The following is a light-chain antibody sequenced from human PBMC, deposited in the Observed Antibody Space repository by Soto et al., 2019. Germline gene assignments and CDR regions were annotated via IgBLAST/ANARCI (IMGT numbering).Light chain of an antibody. J-gene: IGKJ1*01. Sequence: EIVLTQSPGTLSLSPGERATLSCSASQSVSSSYLAWYQHKPGRAPRLLIDGTSSRATGIPDRFSGSGSGTDFTLTISRLEPEDFAVYYCQQYDSLVTFGQGTKVEIK. CDR3: QQYDSLVT. CDR2: GTS. V-gene: IGKV3-20*01. CDR1: QSVSSSY.